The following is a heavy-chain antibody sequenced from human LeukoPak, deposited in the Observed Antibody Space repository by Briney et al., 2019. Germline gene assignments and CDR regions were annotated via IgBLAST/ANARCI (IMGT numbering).Heavy chain of an antibody. Sequence: VASVKVSCTASGGTFSSYAISWVRQAPGQGLEWMGGIIPIFGTAKYAQKFQGRVTITADESTSTAYMELSSLRSEDTAVYYCARDAPYYHDSSGYYPAMYWFDPWGQGTLVTVSS. CDR2: IIPIFGTA. CDR1: GGTFSSYA. J-gene: IGHJ5*02. V-gene: IGHV1-69*13. D-gene: IGHD3-22*01. CDR3: ARDAPYYHDSSGYYPAMYWFDP.